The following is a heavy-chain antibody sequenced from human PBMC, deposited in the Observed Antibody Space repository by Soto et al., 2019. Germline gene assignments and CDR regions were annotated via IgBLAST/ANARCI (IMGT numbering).Heavy chain of an antibody. CDR3: PTIKLGSNRLDY. CDR1: GGSISSGDYY. CDR2: IYYSGST. J-gene: IGHJ4*02. V-gene: IGHV4-30-4*01. D-gene: IGHD3-10*01. Sequence: QVQLQESGPGLVKPSQTLSLTCTVSGGSISSGDYYWSWIRQPPGKGLEWIGYIYYSGSTYYNPSLTSRVTISVATSKVHFSLKPSSVTAADTAVYYCPTIKLGSNRLDYWGQRTLVTVSS.